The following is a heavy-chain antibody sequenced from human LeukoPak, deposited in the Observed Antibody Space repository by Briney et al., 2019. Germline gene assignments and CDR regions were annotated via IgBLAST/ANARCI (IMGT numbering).Heavy chain of an antibody. CDR1: GFTVSSNY. J-gene: IGHJ4*01. D-gene: IGHD6-19*01. Sequence: PGGSLRLSCAASGFTVSSNYMSWVRQAPGKGLEWVSYIDDSGFSIQYADAVKGRFTISRDNAKKSLYLDMSSLRAEDTATYYCAKGFRASAWSPPDYWGHGIQVTVSS. V-gene: IGHV3-11*01. CDR2: IDDSGFSI. CDR3: AKGFRASAWSPPDY.